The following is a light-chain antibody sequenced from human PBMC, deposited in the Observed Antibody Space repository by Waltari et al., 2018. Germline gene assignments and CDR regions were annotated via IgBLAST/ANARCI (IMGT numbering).Light chain of an antibody. V-gene: IGKV3-20*01. J-gene: IGKJ1*01. CDR1: QSVGRT. CDR3: QHYVRLPAT. Sequence: IVLTQSPGTLSLSPGERATLSYRASQSVGRTLAWYQQKTGQAPRLLIYGASNRATGIPDRFSGSGSGTEFSLTISRLDPEDFAVYDCQHYVRLPATFGQGTKVEMK. CDR2: GAS.